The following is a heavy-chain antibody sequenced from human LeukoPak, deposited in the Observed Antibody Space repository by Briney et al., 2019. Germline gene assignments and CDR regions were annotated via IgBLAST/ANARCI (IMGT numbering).Heavy chain of an antibody. Sequence: GGSLRLSCEASGVTFSSYVMSSVRHAPEKGPEWVSGISGSGGGTYYADSVKGRFAISRDNSKNTLYLQMNSLRAEDTAVYYCAKDHDYYDSSGYYFGDYWGQGTLVTVSS. J-gene: IGHJ4*02. V-gene: IGHV3-23*01. CDR1: GVTFSSYV. CDR3: AKDHDYYDSSGYYFGDY. CDR2: ISGSGGGT. D-gene: IGHD3-22*01.